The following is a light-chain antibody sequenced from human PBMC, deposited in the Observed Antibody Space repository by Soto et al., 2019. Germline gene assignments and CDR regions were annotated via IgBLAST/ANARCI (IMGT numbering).Light chain of an antibody. Sequence: QSALTQPASVSESPGQSITISCTGTSSDVGGYKYVSWYQQHPGKAPKLMIYDVSNRPSGVSNRFSGSKSGNTASLNISGLQAEDEADYYCSSYRSSSTLYVFGTETKLTVL. CDR1: SSDVGGYKY. CDR3: SSYRSSSTLYV. J-gene: IGLJ1*01. V-gene: IGLV2-14*01. CDR2: DVS.